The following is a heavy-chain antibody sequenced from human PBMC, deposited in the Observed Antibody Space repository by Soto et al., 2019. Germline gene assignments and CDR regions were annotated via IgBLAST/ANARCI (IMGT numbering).Heavy chain of an antibody. CDR3: AHCRGGVATF. D-gene: IGHD3-16*01. V-gene: IGHV2-5*02. CDR2: VYWEDDK. Sequence: QITLNESGPALVKPTQTLTLTCTFPGFSLNTRDVGVGWIRQPPGKALEWLGVVYWEDDKTYSPSLKSKLTITKDPPKNQVALRMTKMDPVDTATYYCAHCRGGVATFWGEGTLVTVSS. CDR1: GFSLNTRDVG. J-gene: IGHJ4*02.